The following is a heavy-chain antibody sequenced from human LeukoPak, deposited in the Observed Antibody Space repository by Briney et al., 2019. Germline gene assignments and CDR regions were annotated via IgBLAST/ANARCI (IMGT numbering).Heavy chain of an antibody. V-gene: IGHV3-13*01. J-gene: IGHJ3*01. CDR1: GFTFSSYD. CDR3: AREVTNRDGFDF. D-gene: IGHD4-17*01. CDR2: IGTAGDT. Sequence: QAGGSLRLSCAASGFTFSSYDMHWVRQTTGKGLEWVAIIGTAGDTYYPGSVKGRFTVSRENAKNSLYLQMNSLRVEDTALYYCAREVTNRDGFDFWGQGTMVTVSS.